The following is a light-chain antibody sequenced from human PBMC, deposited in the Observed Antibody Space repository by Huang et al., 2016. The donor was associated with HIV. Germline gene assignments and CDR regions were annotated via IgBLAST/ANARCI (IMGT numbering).Light chain of an antibody. CDR2: GAS. CDR1: QSVTKY. CDR3: QQSYRLPRT. Sequence: DIQMTQSPSSLSASVGARVIITCRASQSVTKYLNWYQHMPGKAPKLLIYGASTLQGGVSSRFSGSGSGTEFTLSISSLQPEDAATYYCQQSYRLPRTFGQGTSLEI. J-gene: IGKJ2*02. V-gene: IGKV1-39*01.